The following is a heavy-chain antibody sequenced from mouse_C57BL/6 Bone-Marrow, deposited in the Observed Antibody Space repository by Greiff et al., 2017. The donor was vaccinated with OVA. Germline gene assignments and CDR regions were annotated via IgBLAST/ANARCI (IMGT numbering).Heavy chain of an antibody. Sequence: EVKLVESGGGLVKPGGSLKLSCAASGFTFSSYAMSWVRQTPEKRLEWVATISDGGSYTYYPENVKGRFTISRDNAKNNLYLQMSHLKSEDTAMYYCARDRGDYDSSWFAYWGQGTLVTVSA. D-gene: IGHD2-4*01. J-gene: IGHJ3*01. CDR3: ARDRGDYDSSWFAY. CDR1: GFTFSSYA. CDR2: ISDGGSYT. V-gene: IGHV5-4*01.